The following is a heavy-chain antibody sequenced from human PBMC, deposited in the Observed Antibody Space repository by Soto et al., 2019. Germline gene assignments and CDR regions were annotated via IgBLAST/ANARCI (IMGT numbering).Heavy chain of an antibody. CDR2: ISISSSYI. Sequence: EVQLVESGGGLVKPGGSLRLSCAASGFTFSSYSMNWVRQAPGKGLEWVSSISISSSYIYYADSVKGRFTISRDNDKNSLYLQMNSLRAEDTAVYYCARELVRGVDYYYYGMDVWGQGTTVTVSS. D-gene: IGHD6-6*01. CDR1: GFTFSSYS. V-gene: IGHV3-21*01. J-gene: IGHJ6*02. CDR3: ARELVRGVDYYYYGMDV.